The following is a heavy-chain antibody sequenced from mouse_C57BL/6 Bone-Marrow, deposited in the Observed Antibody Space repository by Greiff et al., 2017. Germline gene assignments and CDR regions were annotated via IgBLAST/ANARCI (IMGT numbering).Heavy chain of an antibody. CDR3: ARGGLLRYVDV. J-gene: IGHJ1*03. CDR1: GYTFTSYW. CDR2: IHPNSGST. Sequence: QVQLQQPGAELVKPGASVKLSCKASGYTFTSYWMHWVKQRPGPGLEWIGMIHPNSGSTNYNEKFKSKATLTVDKSSSTAYMQLSSLTSEDSAVYYCARGGLLRYVDVWGTGTTVTVSS. D-gene: IGHD2-3*01. V-gene: IGHV1-64*01.